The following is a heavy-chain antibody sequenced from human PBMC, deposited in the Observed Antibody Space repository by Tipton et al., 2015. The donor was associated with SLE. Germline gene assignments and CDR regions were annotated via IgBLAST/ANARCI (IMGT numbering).Heavy chain of an antibody. Sequence: TLSLTCTVSGGSISSHYWSWIRQPPGKGLEWIGYIYYSGSTNYNPSLKSRVTISVDTSKNQFSLKLSSVTAADTAVYYCARVISEQPFFDYWGQGTLVTVSS. V-gene: IGHV4-59*11. CDR1: GGSISSHY. CDR3: ARVISEQPFFDY. D-gene: IGHD1-26*01. J-gene: IGHJ4*02. CDR2: IYYSGST.